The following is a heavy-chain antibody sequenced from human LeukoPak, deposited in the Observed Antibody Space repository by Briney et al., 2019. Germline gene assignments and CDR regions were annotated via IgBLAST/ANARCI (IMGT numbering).Heavy chain of an antibody. CDR3: ARARFGELSMYYFDY. CDR2: IYYSGST. J-gene: IGHJ4*02. CDR1: GGSISSYY. V-gene: IGHV4-59*01. D-gene: IGHD3-10*01. Sequence: SETLSLTCTVSGGSISSYYWSWIRQPPGKGLEWIGYIYYSGSTNYNPSLKSRVTISVDTSKNQFSLKLSSVTAADTAVYYCARARFGELSMYYFDYWGQGTLVTVSS.